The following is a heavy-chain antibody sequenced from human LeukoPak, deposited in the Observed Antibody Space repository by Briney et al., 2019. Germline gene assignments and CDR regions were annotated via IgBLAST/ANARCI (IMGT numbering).Heavy chain of an antibody. D-gene: IGHD6-13*01. J-gene: IGHJ3*02. CDR3: ARGGLSSSWLYGSDI. CDR1: GFTFSSYS. Sequence: GGSLRLSCAASGFTFSSYSMNWVRQAPGKGLEWVSSISSSSSYIYYADSVKGRFTISRDNAKNSLYLQMNSLRAEDTAVYYCARGGLSSSWLYGSDIWGQGTMVTVSS. V-gene: IGHV3-21*01. CDR2: ISSSSSYI.